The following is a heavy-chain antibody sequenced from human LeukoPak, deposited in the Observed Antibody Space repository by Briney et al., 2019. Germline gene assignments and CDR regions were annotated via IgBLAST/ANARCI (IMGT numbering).Heavy chain of an antibody. J-gene: IGHJ3*02. V-gene: IGHV4-59*12. CDR1: GGSISSYY. CDR2: IYSSGST. D-gene: IGHD6-6*01. Sequence: SETLSLTCTVSGGSISSYYWSWIRQPPGKGLEWIGYIYSSGSTNYNPSLKSRVTMSVDTSKNQFSLRLRSVTAADTAVYYCARKSGGSSASAFDIWGQGKMVTVSS. CDR3: ARKSGGSSASAFDI.